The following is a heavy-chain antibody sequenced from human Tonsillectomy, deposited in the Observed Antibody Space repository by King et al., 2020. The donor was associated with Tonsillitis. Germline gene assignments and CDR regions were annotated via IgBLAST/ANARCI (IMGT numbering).Heavy chain of an antibody. CDR3: AKVGFGELSLDW. D-gene: IGHD3-10*01. Sequence: VQLVESGGGLVQPGRSLRLSCAASGFTFDDYAMHWVRQAPGKGLEWVSGISWNSGRIGYADSVKGRFTISRDNAKNSLYLQMSSLRAEDTALYYCAKVGFGELSLDWWGQGTLVTVSS. J-gene: IGHJ4*02. V-gene: IGHV3-9*01. CDR1: GFTFDDYA. CDR2: ISWNSGRI.